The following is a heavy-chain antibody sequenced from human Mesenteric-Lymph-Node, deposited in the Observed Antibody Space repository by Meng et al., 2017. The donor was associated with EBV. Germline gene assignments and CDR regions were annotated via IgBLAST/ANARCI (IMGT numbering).Heavy chain of an antibody. CDR3: ARGGYYYDSSGQLDY. D-gene: IGHD3-22*01. Sequence: QVQLQQWGAGLFKPSETLSLTCAVYGGSFSGYYWSWIRQPPGKGLEWVGEINYFGSTNYNPSLESRVTISVDTSKNQFSLKLSSVTAADTAVYYCARGGYYYDSSGQLDYWGQGTLVTVSS. J-gene: IGHJ4*02. CDR1: GGSFSGYY. CDR2: INYFGST. V-gene: IGHV4-34*01.